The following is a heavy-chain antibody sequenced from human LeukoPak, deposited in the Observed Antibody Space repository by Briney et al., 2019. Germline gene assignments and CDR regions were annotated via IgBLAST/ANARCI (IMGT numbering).Heavy chain of an antibody. CDR2: IYYSGST. Sequence: SETLSLTCTVSGGSISSSSYYWGWIRQPPGKGLEWIGSIYYSGSTYYNAFLKSRVTMSIDTSKNQFSLKLRSVTAADTAVYYCARHMVESRNGYLSAFDIWGQGTMVTVSS. D-gene: IGHD5-24*01. CDR1: GGSISSSSYY. CDR3: ARHMVESRNGYLSAFDI. V-gene: IGHV4-39*01. J-gene: IGHJ3*02.